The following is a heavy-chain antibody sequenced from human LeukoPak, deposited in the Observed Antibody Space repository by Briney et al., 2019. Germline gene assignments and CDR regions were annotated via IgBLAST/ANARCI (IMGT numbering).Heavy chain of an antibody. CDR3: AKDVGKWESLHFFDY. J-gene: IGHJ4*02. D-gene: IGHD1-26*01. V-gene: IGHV3-23*01. CDR1: GFTFSSYA. Sequence: GGSLRLSCAASGFTFSSYAMNWVRQAPGKGLEWVSALSGSGANTYYADSVKGRFTISRDNSKNTLYLQMNSLRAEDTAVYYCAKDVGKWESLHFFDYWGQGTLVTVSS. CDR2: LSGSGANT.